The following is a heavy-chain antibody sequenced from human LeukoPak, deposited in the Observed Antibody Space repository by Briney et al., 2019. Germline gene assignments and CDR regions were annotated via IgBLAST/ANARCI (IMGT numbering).Heavy chain of an antibody. CDR1: GGSFSGYY. J-gene: IGHJ4*02. D-gene: IGHD4-17*01. Sequence: SETLSLTCAVYGGSFSGYYWNWIRQPPGKGLEWIGEINHSGSTNYNPPLKSRVTMSLDASNNQFSLRLTSVTAADTAVYYCARGEITVTPYYFDYWGQGTLVTVSS. CDR3: ARGEITVTPYYFDY. V-gene: IGHV4-34*01. CDR2: INHSGST.